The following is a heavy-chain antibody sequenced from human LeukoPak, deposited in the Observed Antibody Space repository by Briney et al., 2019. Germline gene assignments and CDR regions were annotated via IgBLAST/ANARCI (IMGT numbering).Heavy chain of an antibody. Sequence: GGSLRLSCVASGFIFDSAWMSWVRQAPGKGLEWVGRIKSKSEGETPEYSAHMKGRVTISRDDSRNMVSLQMNNLKTEDAGVYYCTTPAGTYIKYWGQGTLVTASS. V-gene: IGHV3-15*05. J-gene: IGHJ4*02. CDR1: GFIFDSAW. CDR2: IKSKSEGETP. D-gene: IGHD3-10*01. CDR3: TTPAGTYIKY.